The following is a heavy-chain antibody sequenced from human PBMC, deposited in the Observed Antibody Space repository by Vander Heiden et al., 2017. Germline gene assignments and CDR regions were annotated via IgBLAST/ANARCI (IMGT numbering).Heavy chain of an antibody. Sequence: EVQLLESEGGLVQPGGSLRLSCAASGFTFTSHAMAWVRQAPGKGLEWLSGIDGSGGGSGTYYADSVKGRFTISRDNSRDTLYLQMSHLRAEDTALYYCAKVYGNSGYPQLPTDSWGQGTLVTVSS. D-gene: IGHD3-22*01. CDR2: IDGSGGGSGT. V-gene: IGHV3-23*01. CDR1: GFTFTSHA. CDR3: AKVYGNSGYPQLPTDS. J-gene: IGHJ4*02.